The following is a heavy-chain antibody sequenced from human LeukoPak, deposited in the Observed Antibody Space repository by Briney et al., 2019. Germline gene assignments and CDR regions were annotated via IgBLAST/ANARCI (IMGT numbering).Heavy chain of an antibody. CDR3: ARVADYDFWSGYYPHFDY. Sequence: ASVKVSCKASGYTFTGYYMHWVRQAPGQGLGWMGWINPNSGGTNYAQKFQGRVTMTRDTSISTAYMELSRLRSDDTAVYYCARVADYDFWSGYYPHFDYWGQGTLVTVSS. J-gene: IGHJ4*02. CDR1: GYTFTGYY. D-gene: IGHD3-3*01. V-gene: IGHV1-2*02. CDR2: INPNSGGT.